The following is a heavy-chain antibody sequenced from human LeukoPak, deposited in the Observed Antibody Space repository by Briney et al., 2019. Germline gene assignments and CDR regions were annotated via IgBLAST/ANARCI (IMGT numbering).Heavy chain of an antibody. CDR3: ARDQTYCGGDCYGY. CDR1: GFTFSSYW. J-gene: IGHJ4*02. CDR2: IKQDGSEK. V-gene: IGHV3-7*01. D-gene: IGHD2-21*01. Sequence: PGGSLRLSCAASGFTFSSYWMSWVRQAPGKGLEWGANIKQDGSEKYYVDSVKGRFTISRDNAKNSLYLQMNSLRAEDTAVYYCARDQTYCGGDCYGYWGQGTLVTVSS.